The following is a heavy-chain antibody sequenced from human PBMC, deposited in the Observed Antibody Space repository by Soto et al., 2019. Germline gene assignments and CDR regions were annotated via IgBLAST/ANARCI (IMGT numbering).Heavy chain of an antibody. CDR1: GGSISSGDYY. V-gene: IGHV4-30-4*01. Sequence: SETLSLTCTVSGGSISSGDYYWSWIRQPPGKGLEWIGYIYYSGSTYYNPSLKSRVTISVDTSKNQFSLKLSSVTAADTAVYYCARAGGSSRYFDYWGQGTLVTVSS. D-gene: IGHD6-6*01. CDR3: ARAGGSSRYFDY. CDR2: IYYSGST. J-gene: IGHJ4*02.